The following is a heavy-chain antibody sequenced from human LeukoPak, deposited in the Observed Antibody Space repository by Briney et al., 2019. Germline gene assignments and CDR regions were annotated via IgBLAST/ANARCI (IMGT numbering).Heavy chain of an antibody. J-gene: IGHJ4*02. D-gene: IGHD2-15*01. V-gene: IGHV3-7*01. CDR2: INHEGGGI. Sequence: PGGSLRLSCAASGFTFSESWMTWVRQVPGQGLEWVAHINHEGGGIQYVDSVKGRFTISRDNAKGSVYLQMNSLRAEDTAVYHCVRGLEEYGGAARVGAPDFWGQGTPVIVSS. CDR3: VRGLEEYGGAARVGAPDF. CDR1: GFTFSESW.